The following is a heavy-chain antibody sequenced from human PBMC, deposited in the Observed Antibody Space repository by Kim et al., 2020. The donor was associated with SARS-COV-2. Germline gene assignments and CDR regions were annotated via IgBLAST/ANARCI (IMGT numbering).Heavy chain of an antibody. Sequence: RTYADSRRGRFTVAKNNAKNALYLQMNSLSAEDTAVYYCARDTGSLGGSWGQGTLVTVSS. V-gene: IGHV3-74*03. J-gene: IGHJ5*02. CDR3: ARDTGSLGGS. CDR2: R. D-gene: IGHD5-12*01.